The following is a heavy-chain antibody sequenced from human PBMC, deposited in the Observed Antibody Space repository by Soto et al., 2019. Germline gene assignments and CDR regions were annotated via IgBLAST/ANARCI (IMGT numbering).Heavy chain of an antibody. V-gene: IGHV3-21*01. CDR1: GFTFSSYS. CDR3: ARARLKSIAAASTV. J-gene: IGHJ4*02. CDR2: ISSSSYI. D-gene: IGHD6-13*01. Sequence: GGSLRLSCAASGFTFSSYSMNWVRQAPGKGLEWVSSISSSSYIYYADSVKGRFTISRDNAKNSLYLQMNSLRAEDTAVYYCARARLKSIAAASTVWGQGTLVTVSS.